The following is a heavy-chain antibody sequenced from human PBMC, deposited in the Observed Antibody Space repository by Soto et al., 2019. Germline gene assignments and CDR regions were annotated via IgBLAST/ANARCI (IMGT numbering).Heavy chain of an antibody. CDR3: AKEMGDYYDSSGSWFDP. D-gene: IGHD3-22*01. CDR2: ISGSGDNT. J-gene: IGHJ5*02. V-gene: IGHV3-23*01. Sequence: EVQLLESGGGLVQPGGSMRLSCAASGFTFSSYVMSWVRQAPGKGLEWVSGISGSGDNTYYADSVKGRFTISRDNSKNTLFLQMNSLRAEYTALYFCAKEMGDYYDSSGSWFDPWGQGTLVTVSS. CDR1: GFTFSSYV.